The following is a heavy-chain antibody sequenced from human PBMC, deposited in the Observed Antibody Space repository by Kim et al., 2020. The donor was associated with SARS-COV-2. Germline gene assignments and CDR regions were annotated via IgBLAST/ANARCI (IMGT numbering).Heavy chain of an antibody. J-gene: IGHJ6*02. CDR3: ARDLSGYYGMDV. D-gene: IGHD3-10*01. V-gene: IGHV3-33*01. Sequence: KYYADAVKGRFTISRDNSKNTPYLQMNSLRAEDTAVYYCARDLSGYYGMDVWGQGTTVTVSS. CDR2: K.